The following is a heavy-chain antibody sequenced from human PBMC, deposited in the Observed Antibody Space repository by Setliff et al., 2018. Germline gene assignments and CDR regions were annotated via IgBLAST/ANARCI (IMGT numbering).Heavy chain of an antibody. V-gene: IGHV1-69*05. D-gene: IGHD2-2*01. Sequence: GASVKVSCKASGGTFSRYAISWVRQAPGQGLEWMGGSIPMYRTTKYAQKFQGRVTITTDESASTAYVELSSLRSEDTAVYYCAREVLPLVREEAFYIWGQGTMVTVSS. CDR2: SIPMYRTT. J-gene: IGHJ3*02. CDR3: AREVLPLVREEAFYI. CDR1: GGTFSRYA.